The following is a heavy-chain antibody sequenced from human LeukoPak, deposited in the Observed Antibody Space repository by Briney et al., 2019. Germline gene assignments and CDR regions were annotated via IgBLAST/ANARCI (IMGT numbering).Heavy chain of an antibody. CDR2: IDWDDDK. V-gene: IGHV2-70*01. D-gene: IGHD2-2*01. J-gene: IGHJ6*03. Sequence: SGPALVKPTQTLTLTCTFSGFSLNTSGMCVSWIRQPPGKALEWLAHIDWDDDKYYSTSLKTRLTISKDTCKNLVVLTVTNMDPVDTATYYCARRRGSSTSSGGYYYYMDVWGKGTTVTVSS. CDR1: GFSLNTSGMC. CDR3: ARRRGSSTSSGGYYYYMDV.